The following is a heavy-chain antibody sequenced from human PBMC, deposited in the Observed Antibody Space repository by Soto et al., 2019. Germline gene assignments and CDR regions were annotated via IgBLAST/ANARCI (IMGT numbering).Heavy chain of an antibody. J-gene: IGHJ3*02. CDR1: GFTVSSNY. CDR3: ARVGVGDFDI. Sequence: EVQLVEFGGGLVQPGGSLXLSCAASGFTVSSNYMSWVRQAPGKGLEWVSVIYSGGTTYYANSVKGRFTISRDNSKNTLYLQMNSLRVEDTAVYYCARVGVGDFDIWGQGTVVTVSS. V-gene: IGHV3-66*01. CDR2: IYSGGTT. D-gene: IGHD2-15*01.